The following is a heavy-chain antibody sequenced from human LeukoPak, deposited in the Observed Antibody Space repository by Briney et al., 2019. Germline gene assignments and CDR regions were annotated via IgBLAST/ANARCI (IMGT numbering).Heavy chain of an antibody. CDR2: MYYSGSN. D-gene: IGHD1-14*01. Sequence: SETLSLTCTVSGGSISSYYWSWIRQPPGKGLEWIGYMYYSGSNNYNPSLKSRATISVDRSKNQFSLKLSSVTAADTAVHYCARVATGWSGPGWFDPWGQGTLVTVSS. CDR3: ARVATGWSGPGWFDP. J-gene: IGHJ5*02. V-gene: IGHV4-59*12. CDR1: GGSISSYY.